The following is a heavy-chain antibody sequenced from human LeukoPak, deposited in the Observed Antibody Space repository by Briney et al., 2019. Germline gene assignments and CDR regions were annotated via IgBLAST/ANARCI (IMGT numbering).Heavy chain of an antibody. Sequence: ASVKVSCKTSGYTFTGHHIHWVRQAPGQGLEWMGWISFNRGDTNYAQRFQGRVTMTRDTSINTAYMELSGLRSDDTAVYYCARDYNYAVDIRGQGTMVTVSS. D-gene: IGHD1-14*01. J-gene: IGHJ3*02. V-gene: IGHV1-2*02. CDR2: ISFNRGDT. CDR3: ARDYNYAVDI. CDR1: GYTFTGHH.